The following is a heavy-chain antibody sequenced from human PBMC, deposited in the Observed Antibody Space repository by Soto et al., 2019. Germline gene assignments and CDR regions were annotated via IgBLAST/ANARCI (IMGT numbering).Heavy chain of an antibody. V-gene: IGHV3-23*01. CDR2: ISGSGGST. Sequence: GGSERLSCAASGFTFSGYAMSRVLQAPGKGLEWVSAISGSGGSTYYADSVKGRFTISRDNSKNTLYLQMNSLRAEDTAVYYCAKEPGYSYGYNTLAYRGQGTLVTVSS. CDR1: GFTFSGYA. J-gene: IGHJ4*02. CDR3: AKEPGYSYGYNTLAY. D-gene: IGHD5-18*01.